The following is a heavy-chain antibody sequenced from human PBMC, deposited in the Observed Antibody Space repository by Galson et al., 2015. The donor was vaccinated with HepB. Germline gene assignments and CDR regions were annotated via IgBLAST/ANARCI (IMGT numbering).Heavy chain of an antibody. CDR1: GFTLGAFH. D-gene: IGHD1-7*01. V-gene: IGHV1-2*02. J-gene: IGHJ4*02. CDR3: ARVAYDIIYRDMPHTLELDI. CDR2: ISPSTGET. Sequence: SVKVSCKASGFTLGAFHFHWVRQAPGQGLEWMGWISPSTGETGFAQNLSGRVSMTRDNSINTAYLELRSLRFDDAAFYDCARVAYDIIYRDMPHTLELDIWGPGTLVTVSS.